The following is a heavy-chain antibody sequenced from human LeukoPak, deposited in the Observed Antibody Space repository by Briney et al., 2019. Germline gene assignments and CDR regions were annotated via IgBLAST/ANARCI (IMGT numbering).Heavy chain of an antibody. D-gene: IGHD1-26*01. CDR1: GGTFSSYA. J-gene: IGHJ3*02. CDR3: ARYVVGATTVGAFDI. Sequence: SVKVSCKASGGTFSSYAISWVRQAPGQGLEWMGGIIPIFGAANYAQKFQGRVTITADESTSTAYMELSSLRSEDTAVYYCARYVVGATTVGAFDIWGQGTMVTVSS. CDR2: IIPIFGAA. V-gene: IGHV1-69*13.